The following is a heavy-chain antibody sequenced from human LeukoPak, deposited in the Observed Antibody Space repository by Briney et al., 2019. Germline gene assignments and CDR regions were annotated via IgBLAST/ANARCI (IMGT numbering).Heavy chain of an antibody. CDR1: GFTFDCCG. V-gene: IGHV3-30*02. D-gene: IGHD3-10*02. J-gene: IGHJ6*04. CDR2: IRNVGNDK. Sequence: PGRSLTLSCAASGFTFDCCGMHWVRQAPGKGLEWVAFIRNVGNDKYYADSVKGRFFISRDNSKNSLYLQMNSLRAEDTAVYCCAELGITMIGGVWGKGTTVTISS. CDR3: AELGITMIGGV.